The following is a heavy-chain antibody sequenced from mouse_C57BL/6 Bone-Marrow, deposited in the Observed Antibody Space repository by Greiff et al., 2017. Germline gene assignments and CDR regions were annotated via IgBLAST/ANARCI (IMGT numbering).Heavy chain of an antibody. V-gene: IGHV5-4*01. D-gene: IGHD3-2*02. CDR3: ARDRSGYGWFAY. Sequence: DVMLVESGGGLVKPGGSLKLSCAASGFTFSSYAMSWVRQTPEKRLEWVATISDGGSYTYYPDNVKGRFTISRDNAKNNLYLQMSHLKSEDTAMYYCARDRSGYGWFAYWGQGTLVTVSA. CDR2: ISDGGSYT. J-gene: IGHJ3*01. CDR1: GFTFSSYA.